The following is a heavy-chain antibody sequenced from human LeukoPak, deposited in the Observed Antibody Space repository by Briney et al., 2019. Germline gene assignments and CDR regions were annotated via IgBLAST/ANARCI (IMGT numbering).Heavy chain of an antibody. CDR2: TYYRSKWPS. D-gene: IGHD6-13*01. CDR3: ARGRSWPLDY. Sequence: SQTLSLTCAISGDSVSSNSVAWNRLRQSPSRGLEWLGRTYYRSKWPSDYAVSMESRVIINSDTSKNQFSLQLKSVTPEDTAVYYCARGRSWPLDYWGQGTLVTVSS. V-gene: IGHV6-1*01. J-gene: IGHJ4*02. CDR1: GDSVSSNSVA.